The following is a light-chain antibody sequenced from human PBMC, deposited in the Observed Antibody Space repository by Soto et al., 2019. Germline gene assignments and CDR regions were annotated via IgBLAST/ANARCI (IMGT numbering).Light chain of an antibody. J-gene: IGKJ1*01. V-gene: IGKV3-20*01. CDR2: DAS. CDR1: QGVSSSS. CDR3: QQYGSSVRT. Sequence: EIVLTQSPGTLSLSPGERVTLSCRASQGVSSSSLAWYQQKPGQAPRLLIYDASSRATGIPDRFSGSGSGTDFTLTISRLEPEDFAVYYCQQYGSSVRTFGQGTKVESK.